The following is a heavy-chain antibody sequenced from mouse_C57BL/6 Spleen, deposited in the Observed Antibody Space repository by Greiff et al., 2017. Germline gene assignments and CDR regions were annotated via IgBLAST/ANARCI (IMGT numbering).Heavy chain of an antibody. CDR1: GYTFTSYG. V-gene: IGHV1-81*01. CDR2: IYPRSGNT. D-gene: IGHD2-1*01. J-gene: IGHJ4*01. CDR3: ARGYYGNYVRYAMDY. Sequence: QVQLQQSGAELARPGASVKLSCKASGYTFTSYGISWVKQRTGQGLEWIGEIYPRSGNTYYNEKFKGKATLTADKSSSTAYMELRSLTSEDSAVYFCARGYYGNYVRYAMDYWGQGTSVTVSS.